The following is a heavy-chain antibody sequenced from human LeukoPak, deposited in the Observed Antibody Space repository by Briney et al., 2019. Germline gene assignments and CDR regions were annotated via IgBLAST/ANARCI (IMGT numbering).Heavy chain of an antibody. CDR2: INPKSGGT. CDR3: ARDSGLGPTWHPFDH. D-gene: IGHD1-26*01. J-gene: IGHJ4*02. Sequence: GASVKVSCKASGYNFTDYYIHWVRQAPGQGLEWMGWINPKSGGTNYAQKFRGRVTMTRDTSISTAYMELSGLRSDDTAVYYCARDSGLGPTWHPFDHWGQGTPVTASS. V-gene: IGHV1-2*02. CDR1: GYNFTDYY.